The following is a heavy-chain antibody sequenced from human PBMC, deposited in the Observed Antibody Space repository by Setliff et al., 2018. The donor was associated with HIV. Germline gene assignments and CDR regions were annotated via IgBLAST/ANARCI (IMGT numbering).Heavy chain of an antibody. Sequence: SETLSLTCTVSGGSISSYYWSWIRQPPGKGLEWIGYIYYSGSTNYNPSLKSRVTISVDTSKNQFSLKPSSVTAADTAVYYCARDRREGKPDAFDIWGQGTMVTVS. J-gene: IGHJ3*02. CDR1: GGSISSYY. CDR2: IYYSGST. D-gene: IGHD1-26*01. CDR3: ARDRREGKPDAFDI. V-gene: IGHV4-59*01.